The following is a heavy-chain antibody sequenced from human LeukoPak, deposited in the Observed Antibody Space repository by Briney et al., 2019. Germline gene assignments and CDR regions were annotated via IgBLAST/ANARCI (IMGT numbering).Heavy chain of an antibody. V-gene: IGHV3-64D*06. CDR1: GFTFSSYA. CDR2: ISSNGSST. J-gene: IGHJ3*02. Sequence: GGSLRLSCSASGFTFSSYAMHWVRQAPGKGLEYVSAISSNGSSTYYADSVKGRFTISRDNSKNTLYLQMSSLRAEDTAVYYCVNSPSSSWYHDAFDIWGQGTMVTVSS. CDR3: VNSPSSSWYHDAFDI. D-gene: IGHD6-13*01.